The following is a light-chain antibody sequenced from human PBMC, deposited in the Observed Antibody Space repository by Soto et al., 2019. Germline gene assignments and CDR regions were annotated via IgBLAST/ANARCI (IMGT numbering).Light chain of an antibody. J-gene: IGLJ2*01. CDR1: SSDVGSYNL. CDR3: CSYADSSTYVV. V-gene: IGLV2-23*01. Sequence: QSALTQPASVSGSPGQSITISCTGTSSDVGSYNLVSWYQQHPGKAPKLMIYEGSKRPSGVSNRFSGSKSGNTASLTISGLQAEDDAVYYCCSYADSSTYVVFGGGTKVTVL. CDR2: EGS.